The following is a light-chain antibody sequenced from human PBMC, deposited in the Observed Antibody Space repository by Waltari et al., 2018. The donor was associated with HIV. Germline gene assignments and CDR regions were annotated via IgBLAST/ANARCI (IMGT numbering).Light chain of an antibody. CDR1: SSDVGGYNY. Sequence: QSALTQPASVSGSPGQSITISCTGTSSDVGGYNYVPWSQQHPGKAPKLMIYDVSKRPSGVSNRFSGSKSGNTASLTIAGLQAEDESDYYCCSYAGSSTFAVFGGGTKLTVL. J-gene: IGLJ2*01. CDR3: CSYAGSSTFAV. CDR2: DVS. V-gene: IGLV2-23*02.